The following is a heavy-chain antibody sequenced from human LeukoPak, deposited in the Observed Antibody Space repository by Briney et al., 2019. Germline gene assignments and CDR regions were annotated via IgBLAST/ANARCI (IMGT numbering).Heavy chain of an antibody. CDR1: GFTFSSYW. CDR2: IKQDGSEK. V-gene: IGHV3-7*03. CDR3: ARDRLGDSVVPAAMPWYYYGMDV. Sequence: GGSLRLSCAASGFTFSSYWMSWVRQAPGKGLKWVANIKQDGSEKYYVDSVKGRFTISRDNAKNSLYLQMNSLRAEDTAVYYCARDRLGDSVVPAAMPWYYYGMDVWGKGTTVTVSS. J-gene: IGHJ6*04. D-gene: IGHD2-2*01.